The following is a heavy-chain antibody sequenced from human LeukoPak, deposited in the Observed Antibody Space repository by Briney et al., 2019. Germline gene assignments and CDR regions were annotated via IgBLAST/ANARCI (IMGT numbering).Heavy chain of an antibody. CDR3: ARGVVLRYFDWYPDY. J-gene: IGHJ4*02. D-gene: IGHD3-9*01. CDR2: IYSGGST. V-gene: IGHV3-66*01. Sequence: GGSLRLSCAASGFAVSSNYMSWVRQAPGKGLEWVSVIYSGGSTYYADSVKGRFTISRDNSKNTLYLQMNSLRAEDTAVYYCARGVVLRYFDWYPDYWGQGTLVTVSS. CDR1: GFAVSSNY.